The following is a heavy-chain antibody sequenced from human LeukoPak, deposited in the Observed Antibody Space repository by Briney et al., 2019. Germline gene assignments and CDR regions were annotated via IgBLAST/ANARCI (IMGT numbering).Heavy chain of an antibody. V-gene: IGHV4-59*12. Sequence: SETLSHTCTVSGGSISSYYWSWIRQPPGKGLEWIGYIYHSGSTYYNPSLKSRVTISVDRSKNQFSLKLSSVTAADTAVYYCARALRNLYCSSTSCYNGGPFDYWGQGTLVTVSS. D-gene: IGHD2-2*02. CDR2: IYHSGST. J-gene: IGHJ4*02. CDR1: GGSISSYY. CDR3: ARALRNLYCSSTSCYNGGPFDY.